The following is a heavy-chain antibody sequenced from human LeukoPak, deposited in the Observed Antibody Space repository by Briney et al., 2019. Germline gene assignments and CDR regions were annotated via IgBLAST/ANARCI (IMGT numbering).Heavy chain of an antibody. CDR1: GTKVTTNY. CDR3: VSSTGQQFIPYDY. D-gene: IGHD6-13*01. V-gene: IGHV3-66*02. J-gene: IGHJ4*01. CDR2: IYGDNAA. Sequence: PGRSLRLSCAAYGTKVTTNYATWIRPAPREGLGWVSPIYGDNAAYYAESVRGRFIISRDNLKNTLFLQMNSLRPEDTALYYCVSSTGQQFIPYDYWGHGTHVTVSS.